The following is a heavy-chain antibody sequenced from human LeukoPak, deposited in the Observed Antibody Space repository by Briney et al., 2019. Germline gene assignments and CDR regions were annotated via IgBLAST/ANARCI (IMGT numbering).Heavy chain of an antibody. J-gene: IGHJ4*02. CDR1: GFTFSSYS. V-gene: IGHV3-48*02. Sequence: GGSLRLSCAASGFTFSSYSMNWVRQAPGKGLEWVSYIGISSGTIYYADSVKGRFTISRDIAKNPLYLQMNSLRDEDTAVYYCARDTSYSFDYWGQGTLVTVSS. D-gene: IGHD1-26*01. CDR2: IGISSGTI. CDR3: ARDTSYSFDY.